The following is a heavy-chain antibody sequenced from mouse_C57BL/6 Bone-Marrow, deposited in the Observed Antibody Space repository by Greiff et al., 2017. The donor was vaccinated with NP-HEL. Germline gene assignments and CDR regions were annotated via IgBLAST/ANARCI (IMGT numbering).Heavy chain of an antibody. CDR1: GFTFSSYA. Sequence: EVQLVESGGGLVKPGGSLKLSCAASGFTFSSYAMSWVRQTPEKRLEWVATISDGGSYTYYPDNVKGRFTISRDNAKNNLYLQMSHLKSEDTAMYYCARAALPFAYWGQGTLVTVSA. J-gene: IGHJ3*01. CDR2: ISDGGSYT. V-gene: IGHV5-4*01. CDR3: ARAALPFAY. D-gene: IGHD2-1*01.